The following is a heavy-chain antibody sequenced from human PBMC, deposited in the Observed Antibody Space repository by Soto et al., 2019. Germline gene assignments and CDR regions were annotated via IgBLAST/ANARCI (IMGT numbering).Heavy chain of an antibody. Sequence: WETLSLTCTVSGGSISSSSYYWGWIRQPPGKGLEWIGSIYYSGSTYYNPSLKSRVTISVDTSKNQFSLKLSSVTAADTAVYYCARLPGTSSVVLYSGSYFCFDPWGQRTLVTVSS. CDR1: GGSISSSSYY. D-gene: IGHD1-26*01. CDR3: ARLPGTSSVVLYSGSYFCFDP. V-gene: IGHV4-39*01. CDR2: IYYSGST. J-gene: IGHJ5*02.